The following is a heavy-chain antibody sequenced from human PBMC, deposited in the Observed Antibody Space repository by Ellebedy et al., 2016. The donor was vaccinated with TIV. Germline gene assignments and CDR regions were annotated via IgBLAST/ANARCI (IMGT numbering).Heavy chain of an antibody. CDR1: GYTFTSYY. Sequence: ASVKVSCXASGYTFTSYYMHWVRQAPGQGLEWMGIINPSGGSTSYAQKFQGRVTMTRDTSTSTVYMELSSLRSEDTAVYYCAREGIAAAADVIGYFDLWGRGTLVTVSS. J-gene: IGHJ2*01. CDR2: INPSGGST. D-gene: IGHD6-13*01. CDR3: AREGIAAAADVIGYFDL. V-gene: IGHV1-46*01.